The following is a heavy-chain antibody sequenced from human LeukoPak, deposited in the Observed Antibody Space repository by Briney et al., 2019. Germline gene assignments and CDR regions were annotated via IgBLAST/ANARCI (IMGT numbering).Heavy chain of an antibody. CDR3: AKVGDYYDRGGYYWEYYFDS. CDR2: ISAYNGNT. D-gene: IGHD3-22*01. Sequence: ASVKVSCKASGYTFTSYGISWVRQAPGQGLEWMGWISAYNGNTNYVQKLQGRVTMTTDTSTSTAYMELRSLRSDDTALYYCAKVGDYYDRGGYYWEYYFDSWGRGTLVTVSS. V-gene: IGHV1-18*01. J-gene: IGHJ4*02. CDR1: GYTFTSYG.